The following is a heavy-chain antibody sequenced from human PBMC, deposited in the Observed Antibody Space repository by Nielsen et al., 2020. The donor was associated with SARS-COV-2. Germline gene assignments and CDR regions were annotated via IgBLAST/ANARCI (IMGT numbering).Heavy chain of an antibody. V-gene: IGHV4-34*01. Sequence: SETLSLTCAVYGGSFSGYYRSWIRQPPGKGLEWIGEINHSGSTNYNPSLKSRVTISVDTSKNQFSLKLSSVTAADTAVYYCARGLGPSDYWGQGTLVTVSS. D-gene: IGHD7-27*01. CDR1: GGSFSGYY. J-gene: IGHJ4*02. CDR2: INHSGST. CDR3: ARGLGPSDY.